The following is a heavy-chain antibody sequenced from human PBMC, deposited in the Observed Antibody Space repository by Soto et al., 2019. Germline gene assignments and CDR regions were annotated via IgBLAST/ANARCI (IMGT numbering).Heavy chain of an antibody. CDR2: ISGSGGST. CDR1: GFTFSSYA. V-gene: IGHV3-23*01. CDR3: ANPPFSLFGAAAGTGYYYYMDV. Sequence: GGSLRLSCAASGFTFSSYAMSWVRQAPGKGLEWVSAISGSGGSTYYTDSVKGRFTISRANSKNTLYLQMNSLRAEDTAVYYCANPPFSLFGAAAGTGYYYYMDVWGKGTTVTVSS. J-gene: IGHJ6*03. D-gene: IGHD6-13*01.